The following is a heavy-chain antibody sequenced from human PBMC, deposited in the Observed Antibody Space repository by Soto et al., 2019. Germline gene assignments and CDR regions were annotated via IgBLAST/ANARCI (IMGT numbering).Heavy chain of an antibody. Sequence: XASLSLTCAGCGVRICRSNRRSWVREPPGRGLEVIWVMYRIGSTNYNQSLKGRVTISGDKSKNQFSLKLSFWTSADTAVYHWAIPHTEATTNRGCDPCAQGTL. CDR3: AIPHTEATTNRGCDP. D-gene: IGHD3-10*01. CDR1: GVRICRSNR. J-gene: IGHJ5*02. V-gene: IGHV4-4*02. CDR2: MYRIGST.